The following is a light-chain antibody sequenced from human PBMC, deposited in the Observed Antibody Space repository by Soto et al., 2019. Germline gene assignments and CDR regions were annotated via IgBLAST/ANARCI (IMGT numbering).Light chain of an antibody. CDR2: AAS. CDR3: QKYNSAPAT. V-gene: IGKV1-27*01. CDR1: QGISNF. J-gene: IGKJ3*01. Sequence: DIQMTQSPSSLSASVGDRVTITCRASQGISNFLAWYQQKPGKVPELLIYAASALQSWVPSRFSGSGSGTYFTLTINNLQPEDVATYYCQKYNSAPATFGPGTKVEIK.